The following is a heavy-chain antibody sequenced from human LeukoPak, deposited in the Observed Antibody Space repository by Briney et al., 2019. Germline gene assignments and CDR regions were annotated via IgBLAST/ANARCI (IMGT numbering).Heavy chain of an antibody. CDR3: ARDLDFWSGSDAFDI. Sequence: SETLSLTCTVSGGSISSYYWSWIRQPAGKGLEWIGRIYTSGSTNYNPSLKSRVTMSVDTSKNQFSLKLSSVTAADTAVYYCARDLDFWSGSDAFDIWGQGTMVTVSS. CDR2: IYTSGST. J-gene: IGHJ3*02. V-gene: IGHV4-4*07. CDR1: GGSISSYY. D-gene: IGHD3-3*01.